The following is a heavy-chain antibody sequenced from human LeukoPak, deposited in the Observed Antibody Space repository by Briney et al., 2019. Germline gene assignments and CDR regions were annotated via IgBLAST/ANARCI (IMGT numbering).Heavy chain of an antibody. D-gene: IGHD3-3*01. CDR1: GFTFSSYS. J-gene: IGHJ4*02. Sequence: GGSLRLSCAASGFTFSSYSMNWVRPAPGKGLEWVSYISSSSSTIYYADSVKGRFTISRDNAKNSLYLQMNSLRAEDTAVYYCARAGTSGYSIRYYFDYWGQGTLVTVSS. CDR3: ARAGTSGYSIRYYFDY. V-gene: IGHV3-48*01. CDR2: ISSSSSTI.